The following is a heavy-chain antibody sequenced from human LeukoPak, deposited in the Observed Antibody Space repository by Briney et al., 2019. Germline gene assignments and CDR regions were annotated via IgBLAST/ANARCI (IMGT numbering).Heavy chain of an antibody. Sequence: PSQTLSLTCTVSDDSISSGGYYWSWIRQPAGKGLEWIGRVYPSGSINYNPSLKSRVTMSIDTSKNQFSLKLSSVTAADTAIYYCARGIFGPLERWGQGTLVTVSS. V-gene: IGHV4-61*02. CDR3: ARGIFGPLER. J-gene: IGHJ4*02. D-gene: IGHD3-10*02. CDR1: DDSISSGGYY. CDR2: VYPSGSI.